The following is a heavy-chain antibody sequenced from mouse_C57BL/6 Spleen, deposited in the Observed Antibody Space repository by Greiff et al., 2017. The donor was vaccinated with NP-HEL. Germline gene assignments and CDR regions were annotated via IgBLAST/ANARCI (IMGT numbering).Heavy chain of an antibody. CDR3: ARERLRVFAY. D-gene: IGHD2-4*01. CDR2: IDPSDSYT. V-gene: IGHV1-69*01. Sequence: QVQLQQPGAELVMPGASVKLSCKASGYTFTSYWMHWVKQRPGQGLEWIGEIDPSDSYTNYNQKFKGKSTLTVDKSSSTAYMQLSSLTSEDSAVYYCARERLRVFAYWGQGTLVTVSA. J-gene: IGHJ3*01. CDR1: GYTFTSYW.